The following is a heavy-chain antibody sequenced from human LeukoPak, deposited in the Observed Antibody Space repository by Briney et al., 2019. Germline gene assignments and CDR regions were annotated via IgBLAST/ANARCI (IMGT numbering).Heavy chain of an antibody. CDR2: IYYSGST. J-gene: IGHJ4*02. V-gene: IGHV4-39*01. CDR3: ARTRYYYNSRSYGAPYYFDY. Sequence: SETLSLTCTVSGGSISSNSYYWGWIRQPPGKGLEWIGSIYYSGSTYYNPSLKSRVTISVDTSKNQFSLKLSSVTAADTAVYYCARTRYYYNSRSYGAPYYFDYWGQGTLVTVSS. CDR1: GGSISSNSYY. D-gene: IGHD3-10*01.